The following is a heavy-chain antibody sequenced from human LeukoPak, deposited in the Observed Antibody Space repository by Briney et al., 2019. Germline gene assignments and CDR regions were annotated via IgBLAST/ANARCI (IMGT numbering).Heavy chain of an antibody. CDR3: ARRQGYYYYMDV. V-gene: IGHV4-38-2*01. Sequence: SETLSLTCAVSGYSISSGYYWGWIRQPSGKGLEWIGSIYHSGSTYYNPSLKSRVTISVDTSKNQFSLKLSSVTAADTAVYYCARRQGYYYYMDVWGKGTTVTVSS. CDR1: GYSISSGYY. CDR2: IYHSGST. J-gene: IGHJ6*03.